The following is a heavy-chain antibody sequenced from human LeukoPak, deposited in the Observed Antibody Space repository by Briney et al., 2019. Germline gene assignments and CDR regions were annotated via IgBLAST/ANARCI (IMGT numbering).Heavy chain of an antibody. V-gene: IGHV3-23*01. Sequence: GGSLRLSCAASGFTFSSYSMSWVRQAPGRGLEWVSSIGSSGVITYYADSVKGRFTISRDNSKNTLYLQLNSLRAEDTAVYYCGGSDILTGYHPPVFDYWGQGTLVTVSS. D-gene: IGHD3-9*01. CDR1: GFTFSSYS. CDR2: IGSSGVIT. CDR3: GGSDILTGYHPPVFDY. J-gene: IGHJ4*02.